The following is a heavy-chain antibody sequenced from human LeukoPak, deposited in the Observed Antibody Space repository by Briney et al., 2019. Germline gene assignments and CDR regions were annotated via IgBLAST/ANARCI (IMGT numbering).Heavy chain of an antibody. CDR1: GYTFTSYD. V-gene: IGHV1-8*03. D-gene: IGHD1-26*01. CDR3: ARVYSGSYFDY. J-gene: IGHJ4*02. CDR2: MNPNSGYT. Sequence: ASVKVSCKASGYTFTSYDINWVRQATGQGLEWMGWMNPNSGYTGYAQKFQGRLTITRNTSINTAYMELSSLRSEDTAVYYCARVYSGSYFDYWGQGTLATVSS.